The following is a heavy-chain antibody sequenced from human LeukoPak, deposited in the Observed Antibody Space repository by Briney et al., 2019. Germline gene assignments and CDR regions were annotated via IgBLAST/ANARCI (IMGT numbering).Heavy chain of an antibody. CDR2: IYYSGST. CDR1: GGSISSSSYY. CDR3: ARAVNVYGGNSFAYYFDY. J-gene: IGHJ4*02. Sequence: SETLSLTCTVSGGSISSSSYYWGWIRQPPGKGLEWIGSIYYSGSTYYNPSLKSRVTISVDTSKNQFSLKLSSVTAADTAVYYCARAVNVYGGNSFAYYFDYWGQGTLSPSPQ. V-gene: IGHV4-39*07. D-gene: IGHD4-23*01.